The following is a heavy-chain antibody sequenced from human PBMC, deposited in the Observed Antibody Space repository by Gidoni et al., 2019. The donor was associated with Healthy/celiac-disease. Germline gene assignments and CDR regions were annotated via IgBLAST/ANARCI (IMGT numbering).Heavy chain of an antibody. D-gene: IGHD3-10*01. J-gene: IGHJ4*02. CDR2: ISSSSSTI. CDR3: ASAGRDRITMVRGVLKGLFDY. CDR1: GFTFSSYS. V-gene: IGHV3-48*02. Sequence: EVQLVESGGGLVQPGGSLRLSFAASGFTFSSYSMNWFRQAPGKGLEWVSYISSSSSTIYYADSVKGRFTISRENAKNSLYLQMNSLRDEDTAVYYCASAGRDRITMVRGVLKGLFDYWGQGTLVTVSS.